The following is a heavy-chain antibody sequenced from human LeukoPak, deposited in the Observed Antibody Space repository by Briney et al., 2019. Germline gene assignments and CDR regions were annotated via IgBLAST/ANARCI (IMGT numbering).Heavy chain of an antibody. CDR2: ISGSDDNT. CDR3: AKGTGTTFRFRTYSYFYHMDV. J-gene: IGHJ6*03. Sequence: GGSLRLSCAASGFTFSSYAMNWVGQAPGKGLEWVSSISGSDDNTYYADSVKGRFTISRDNSKNTLYLQMNSLRAEDTAVYYCAKGTGTTFRFRTYSYFYHMDVWGKGTTVTVSS. V-gene: IGHV3-23*01. D-gene: IGHD1-7*01. CDR1: GFTFSSYA.